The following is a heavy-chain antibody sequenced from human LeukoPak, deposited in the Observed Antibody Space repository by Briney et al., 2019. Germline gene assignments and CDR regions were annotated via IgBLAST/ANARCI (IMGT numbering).Heavy chain of an antibody. CDR1: GFTFSSYW. CDR2: IKQDGSEK. J-gene: IGHJ2*01. CDR3: ARDSSSPYWYFNL. Sequence: GGSLRLSCAGSGFTFSSYWMSWVRQAPGKGLEWVANIKQDGSEKYTVDSLRGRFTISRDNAKNSLFLEMHSLRAEDTAVYYCARDSSSPYWYFNLWGRGTLVTVSS. V-gene: IGHV3-7*01.